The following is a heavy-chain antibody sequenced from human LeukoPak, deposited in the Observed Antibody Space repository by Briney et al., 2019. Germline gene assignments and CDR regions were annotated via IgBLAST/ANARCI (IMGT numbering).Heavy chain of an antibody. CDR3: AEYDSSSYLFDY. Sequence: PSETLSLTCTVSGGSISSSSYYWGWIRQPPGKGLEWIGSIYYSGSTYYNPSLKSRVAISVDTSKNQFSLKLSSVTAADTAVYYCAEYDSSSYLFDYWGQGTLVTVSS. V-gene: IGHV4-39*07. CDR2: IYYSGST. J-gene: IGHJ4*02. CDR1: GGSISSSSYY. D-gene: IGHD3-22*01.